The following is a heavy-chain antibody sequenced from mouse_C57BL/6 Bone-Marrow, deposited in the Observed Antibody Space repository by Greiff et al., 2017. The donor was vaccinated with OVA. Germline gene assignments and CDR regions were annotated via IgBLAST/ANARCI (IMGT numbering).Heavy chain of an antibody. V-gene: IGHV5-4*01. Sequence: EVKVEESGGGLVKPGGSLKLSCAASGFTFSSYAMSWVRQTPEKRLEWVATISDGGSYTYYPDIVKGRFTISRANAKNTLYLQMSHLRSEDAATYYCARDQDSSGVFDYWGQGTTLTVSS. J-gene: IGHJ2*01. CDR3: ARDQDSSGVFDY. CDR2: ISDGGSYT. CDR1: GFTFSSYA. D-gene: IGHD3-2*02.